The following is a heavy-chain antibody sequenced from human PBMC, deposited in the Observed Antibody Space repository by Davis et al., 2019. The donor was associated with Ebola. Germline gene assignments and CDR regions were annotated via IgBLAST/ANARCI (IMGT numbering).Heavy chain of an antibody. J-gene: IGHJ4*02. CDR3: ARRFNSYGYLVDY. CDR1: GYSFTNYW. V-gene: IGHV5-51*01. D-gene: IGHD3-16*01. Sequence: GESLKISCKGSGYSFTNYWIGWVRRMPGKGLEWMGIVYPGDSDARCSPSFQGQVTISADTSISTAYLQWSSLKASDTAMYYCARRFNSYGYLVDYWGQGTLVTVSS. CDR2: VYPGDSDA.